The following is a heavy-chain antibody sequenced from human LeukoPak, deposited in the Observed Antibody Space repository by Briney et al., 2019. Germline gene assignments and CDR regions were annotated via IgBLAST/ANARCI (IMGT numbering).Heavy chain of an antibody. CDR2: IKQDASDK. V-gene: IGHV3-7*03. Sequence: GGSLRLSCAASGFTFSRNWMSWVREAPGKALEWVANIKQDASDKYYVDSVKGRFTISRDNAKNSLYLQMNSLRAEDTAVYYCARERYGRDAFDIWGQGTMVTVSS. CDR3: ARERYGRDAFDI. J-gene: IGHJ3*02. D-gene: IGHD4-17*01. CDR1: GFTFSRNW.